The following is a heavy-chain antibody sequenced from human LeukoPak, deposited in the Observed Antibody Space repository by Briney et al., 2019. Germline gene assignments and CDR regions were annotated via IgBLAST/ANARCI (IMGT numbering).Heavy chain of an antibody. D-gene: IGHD3-22*01. CDR3: ARDPAPNYYDSSGYYYFDY. CDR2: INPNSGGT. J-gene: IGHJ4*02. CDR1: RYTFTGYY. Sequence: ASVKVSCKASRYTFTGYYMHWVRQAPGQGLEWMGWINPNSGGTNYAQKFQGRVTMTRDTSISTAYMELSRLRSDDTAVYYCARDPAPNYYDSSGYYYFDYWGQGTLVTVSS. V-gene: IGHV1-2*02.